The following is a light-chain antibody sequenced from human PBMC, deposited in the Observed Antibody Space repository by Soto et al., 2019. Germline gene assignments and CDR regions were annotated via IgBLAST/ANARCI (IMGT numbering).Light chain of an antibody. V-gene: IGKV3-11*01. J-gene: IGKJ2*01. CDR1: QSVSSY. CDR3: QQRFNWPRFT. Sequence: EIVLTQSPATLSLSPGERATLSCRASQSVSSYLAWYQKKPGQAPRLLIYDASNRATGIPARFSGGGSGTDFTLPTSSPGSDVFAFYYCQQRFNWPRFTSGLGTKLEIK. CDR2: DAS.